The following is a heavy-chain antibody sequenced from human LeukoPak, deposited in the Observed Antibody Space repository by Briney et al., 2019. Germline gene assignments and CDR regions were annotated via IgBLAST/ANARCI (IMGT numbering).Heavy chain of an antibody. CDR3: ARESGYGSRLWKAFDI. V-gene: IGHV4-4*07. CDR2: IYTSGST. D-gene: IGHD3-10*01. J-gene: IGHJ3*02. Sequence: SETLSLTCTVSGGSISSYYWSWIRQPAGKGLEWIGRIYTSGSTNYNPSLKSRVTISVDTSKNQFSLKLSSVTAADTAVYYCARESGYGSRLWKAFDIWGQGTMVTVSS. CDR1: GGSISSYY.